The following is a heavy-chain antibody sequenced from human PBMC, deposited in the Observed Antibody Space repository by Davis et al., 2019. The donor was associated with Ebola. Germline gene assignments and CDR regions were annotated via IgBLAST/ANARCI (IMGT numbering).Heavy chain of an antibody. CDR2: IYYSGST. V-gene: IGHV4-59*08. CDR1: GAPISSHY. CDR3: ARMGLRGYSYGYDY. Sequence: SEPLSLTCTVPGAPISSHYWSWIPQPPGKGLEWIGYIYYSGSTNYNPSLKSRVTISVDTSKNQFSLKLSSVTAADTAVYYRARMGLRGYSYGYDYWGQGTLVTVSS. J-gene: IGHJ4*02. D-gene: IGHD5-18*01.